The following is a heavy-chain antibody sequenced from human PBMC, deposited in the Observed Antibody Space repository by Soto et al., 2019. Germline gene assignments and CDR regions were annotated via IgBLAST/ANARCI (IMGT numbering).Heavy chain of an antibody. CDR1: GFTFSNYD. V-gene: IGHV3-53*01. J-gene: IGHJ5*02. Sequence: GGSLRLSCAASGFTFSNYDMSWVRQAPGKGLDWVSVIYSGGNSYYAVSVQGRFTISRDNSKNTVYLQMNSLRGEDTAIYYCARLGPYGSETYSFRYNWFDPWGQGTLVTVSS. CDR3: ARLGPYGSETYSFRYNWFDP. D-gene: IGHD3-10*01. CDR2: IYSGGNS.